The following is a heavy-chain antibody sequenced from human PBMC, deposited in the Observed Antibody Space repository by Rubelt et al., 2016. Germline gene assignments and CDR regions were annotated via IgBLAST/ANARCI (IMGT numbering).Heavy chain of an antibody. V-gene: IGHV4-4*02. CDR1: GGSISSDEW. CDR3: ATHYYGMDV. CDR2: INLGGSA. J-gene: IGHJ6*02. Sequence: QVQLQGSGPGLVKPSETLSLTCAVSGGSISSDEWWSWVRQPPGKGLEWIGEINLGGSAYYNPSLKSRVTITLDTSKNQFSLKMHPLTAADTAVYYCATHYYGMDVWGQGTTVTVSS.